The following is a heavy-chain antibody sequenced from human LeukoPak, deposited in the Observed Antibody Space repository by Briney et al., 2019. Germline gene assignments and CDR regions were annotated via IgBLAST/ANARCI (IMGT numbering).Heavy chain of an antibody. CDR3: ARLDYYDSGAFDI. CDR2: IYYSGGT. J-gene: IGHJ3*02. CDR1: GGSISSSSYY. D-gene: IGHD3-22*01. V-gene: IGHV4-39*01. Sequence: SETLSLTCTVSGGSISSSSYYWGWIRQPPGKGLEWIGSIYYSGGTYYNPSLKSRVTISVDTSKNQFSLKLSSVTAADTAVYYCARLDYYDSGAFDIWGQGTMVTVSS.